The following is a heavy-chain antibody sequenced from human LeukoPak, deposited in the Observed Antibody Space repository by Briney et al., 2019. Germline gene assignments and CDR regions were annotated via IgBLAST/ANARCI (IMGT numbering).Heavy chain of an antibody. CDR2: IIPIFGTA. CDR1: GGTFSSYA. CDR3: ARPAADAEYFQH. D-gene: IGHD2-15*01. J-gene: IGHJ1*01. Sequence: SVKVSCKASGGTFSSYAISWVRQAPGQGLEWMGGIIPIFGTANYAQKFQGRVTITTDESTSTAYMELSSLRSEDTAVYYCARPAADAEYFQHWGQGTLVTVSS. V-gene: IGHV1-69*05.